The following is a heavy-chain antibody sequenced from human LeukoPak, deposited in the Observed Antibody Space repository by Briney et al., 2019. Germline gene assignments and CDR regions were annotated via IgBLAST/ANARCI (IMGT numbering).Heavy chain of an antibody. CDR1: GFTFRSYA. V-gene: IGHV3-23*01. J-gene: IGHJ4*02. D-gene: IGHD5-12*01. CDR3: AKDRGYTGYDSGGIDF. CDR2: ISYGDGTA. Sequence: GGSLTLSCAASGFTFRSYAMNWVRQSPGKGLEWVSSISYGDGTAFYAGSAKGRFTVSRDNSRSTLYLQMASLRAEDTAVYYCAKDRGYTGYDSGGIDFWGQGILVTVSS.